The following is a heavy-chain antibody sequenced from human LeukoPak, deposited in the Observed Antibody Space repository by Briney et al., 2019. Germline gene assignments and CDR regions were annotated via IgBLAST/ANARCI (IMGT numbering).Heavy chain of an antibody. CDR2: IYYSGDT. D-gene: IGHD3-10*01. Sequence: NSGGSLRLSCAACGLTFSSYWMSWVRQAPGKGLEWIGYIYYSGDTNYNPSLQSRVTLSVDTSKNQFSLKLTSVTAADTAVYYCVRGPYGSGISNWFDPWGQGTLVIVSS. V-gene: IGHV4-59*01. CDR3: VRGPYGSGISNWFDP. J-gene: IGHJ5*02. CDR1: GLTFSSYW.